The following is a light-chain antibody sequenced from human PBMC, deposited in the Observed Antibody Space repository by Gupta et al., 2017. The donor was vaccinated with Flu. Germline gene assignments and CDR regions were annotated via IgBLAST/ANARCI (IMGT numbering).Light chain of an antibody. J-gene: IGLJ2*01. CDR1: SSNIGKNY. CDR3: GTWDSTLSAVV. CDR2: DND. V-gene: IGLV1-51*01. Sequence: QSVLSQPPSVSAAPGQRVTISCSGSSSNIGKNYVSWYQQFPGTAPKLLLYDNDNRPSGIPDRFSGSKSGTSATLDITGLQAGDEADYHCGTWDSTLSAVVFGGGTKLTVL.